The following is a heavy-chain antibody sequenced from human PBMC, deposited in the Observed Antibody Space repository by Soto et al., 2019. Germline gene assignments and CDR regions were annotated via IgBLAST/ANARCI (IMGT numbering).Heavy chain of an antibody. V-gene: IGHV3-33*01. J-gene: IGHJ4*02. CDR1: GFTFSSYG. Sequence: GGSLRLSCAASGFTFSSYGMHWVRQAPGKGLEWVAVIWYDGSNKYYADSVKGRFTISRDNSKNTLYLQMNSLRAEDTAVYYCASSVAGHGPFDYWGQGTLVTVSS. CDR3: ASSVAGHGPFDY. CDR2: IWYDGSNK. D-gene: IGHD6-19*01.